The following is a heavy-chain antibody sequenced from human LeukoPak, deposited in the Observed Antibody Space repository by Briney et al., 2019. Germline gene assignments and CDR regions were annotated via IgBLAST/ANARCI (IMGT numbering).Heavy chain of an antibody. CDR2: VSGSNGNT. V-gene: IGHV3-23*01. CDR1: GFTFSSYA. CDR3: VRESPVAAVGRSWFDP. D-gene: IGHD6-13*01. J-gene: IGHJ5*02. Sequence: GGSLRPSCAASGFTFSSYAMSWVRQAPGEGLEWVSTVSGSNGNTHYADSVKGRFTISRDNPKNTLYLQMNSLRAEDTAVYYCVRESPVAAVGRSWFDPWGQGTLVTVSS.